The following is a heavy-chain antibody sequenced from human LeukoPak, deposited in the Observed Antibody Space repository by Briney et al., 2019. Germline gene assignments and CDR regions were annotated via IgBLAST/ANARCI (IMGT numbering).Heavy chain of an antibody. Sequence: GGSLRLSCVVSGFTFSSYWIHWVRKAPGKGLEWVSAISGSGGSTYYADSVKGRFTISRDNAKNTLYLQMNSLRAEDTAVYYCATGNYNKPFDYWGQGTLVTVSS. CDR2: ISGSGGST. D-gene: IGHD1-7*01. CDR3: ATGNYNKPFDY. V-gene: IGHV3-74*01. J-gene: IGHJ4*02. CDR1: GFTFSSYW.